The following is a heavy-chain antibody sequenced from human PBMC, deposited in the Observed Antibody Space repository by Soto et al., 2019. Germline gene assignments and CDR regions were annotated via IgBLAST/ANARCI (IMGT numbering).Heavy chain of an antibody. V-gene: IGHV3-48*02. Sequence: EVLLVESGGDLVQPGGSLRLSCAASGFTFSSYSMNWVRQAPGKGLEWVAYISSHSSTMYYADSVKGRFTISRDNAKSSLYLQMNSLRDEATAVYYCARDPREWEQRLFDFWGQGTLVTVSS. CDR2: ISSHSSTM. J-gene: IGHJ4*02. D-gene: IGHD1-26*01. CDR1: GFTFSSYS. CDR3: ARDPREWEQRLFDF.